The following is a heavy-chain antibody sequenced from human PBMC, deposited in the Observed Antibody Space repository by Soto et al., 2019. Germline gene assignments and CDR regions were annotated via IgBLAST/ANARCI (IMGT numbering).Heavy chain of an antibody. V-gene: IGHV1-3*01. Sequence: ASVKVSCKASGYTFTSYPMHWVRQAPGQRLEWMGWINAGNGDTKYSQKFQGRVTITRDTSASTAYMELSSLRSEDTAVYYCARDLNHYDSSGPADFCGQGILVTVSS. CDR3: ARDLNHYDSSGPADF. J-gene: IGHJ4*02. D-gene: IGHD3-22*01. CDR2: INAGNGDT. CDR1: GYTFTSYP.